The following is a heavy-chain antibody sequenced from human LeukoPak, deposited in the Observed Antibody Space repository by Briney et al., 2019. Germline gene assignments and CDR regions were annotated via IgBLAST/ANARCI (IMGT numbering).Heavy chain of an antibody. D-gene: IGHD6-19*01. CDR3: ARRGSGSWWVFDY. CDR2: IYYSGST. Sequence: SETLSLTCTVSGGSISSYYWSWIRQPPGKGLDGIGYIYYSGSTNYNPSRKSRVTISVDTSKNQFSLTLSSVTAADTAVYYCARRGSGSWWVFDYWGQGTLVTVSS. CDR1: GGSISSYY. J-gene: IGHJ4*02. V-gene: IGHV4-59*01.